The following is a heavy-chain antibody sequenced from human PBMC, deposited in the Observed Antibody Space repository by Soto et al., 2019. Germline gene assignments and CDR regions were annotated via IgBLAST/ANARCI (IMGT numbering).Heavy chain of an antibody. Sequence: YQRLSCAASGFTFSDYYMSWIRQAPGKGLEWVSYISSSGSTIYYADSVKGRFTISRDNAKNSLYLQMNSLRAEDTAVYYCARVLYYYDSSGYPKPDYYYYGMDVWGQGTTVTVS. CDR3: ARVLYYYDSSGYPKPDYYYYGMDV. V-gene: IGHV3-11*01. D-gene: IGHD3-22*01. CDR2: ISSSGSTI. J-gene: IGHJ6*02. CDR1: GFTFSDYY.